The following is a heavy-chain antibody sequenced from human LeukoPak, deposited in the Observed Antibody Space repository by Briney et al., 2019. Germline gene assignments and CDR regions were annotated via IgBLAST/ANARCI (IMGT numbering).Heavy chain of an antibody. V-gene: IGHV4-59*01. Sequence: SGTLSLTCVVHGGSLSGYYWSWIRQTPGKGLEGIGYTFYSGSTNYNPSLKSRVTISVDTSKDQFSLKLTSVTAADTAVYYCARTTEGGYTYGYCYYYYLDDWGKGTTVTISS. CDR1: GGSLSGYY. CDR2: TFYSGST. CDR3: ARTTEGGYTYGYCYYYYLDD. J-gene: IGHJ6*03. D-gene: IGHD5-18*01.